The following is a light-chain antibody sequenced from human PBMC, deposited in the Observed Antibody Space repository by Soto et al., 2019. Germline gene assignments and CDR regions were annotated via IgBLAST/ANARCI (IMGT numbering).Light chain of an antibody. Sequence: EIVLTQSPATLSLSPGDRAVLSCRASQSVSRSLTWYQHKPGQAPRLLIYDASTRATGIPRRFSGSGSGTGFTLTISSLEPEDFAVYYCQQRSNRFGGGTKVDIK. CDR1: QSVSRS. CDR2: DAS. V-gene: IGKV3-11*01. J-gene: IGKJ4*01. CDR3: QQRSNR.